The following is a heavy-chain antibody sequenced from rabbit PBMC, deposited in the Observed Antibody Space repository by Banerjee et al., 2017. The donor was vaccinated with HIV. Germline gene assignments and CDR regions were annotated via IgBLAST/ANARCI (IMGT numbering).Heavy chain of an antibody. J-gene: IGHJ4*01. V-gene: IGHV1S40*01. CDR2: INTSSGNT. Sequence: QSLEESGGDLVKPGASLTLTCTASGIDFSSYWMSWVRQAPGKGLEWIACINTSSGNTVYASWAKGRFTISKTSSTTVTLQMTSLTAADTATYFCARDLAGVIGWNFNLWGPGTLVTVS. CDR1: GIDFSSYW. D-gene: IGHD4-1*01. CDR3: ARDLAGVIGWNFNL.